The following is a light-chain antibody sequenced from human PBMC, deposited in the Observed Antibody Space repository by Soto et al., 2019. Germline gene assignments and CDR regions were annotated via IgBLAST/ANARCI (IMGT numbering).Light chain of an antibody. CDR2: EVS. CDR3: SSYSLITPYV. J-gene: IGLJ1*01. Sequence: QSALTHPASVSGSPGQSVTISCTGTSRDVGKYDLVSWYQHFPGKAPKLMIFEVSKRPSGISDRFSGSKSGNTASLTISGLQAEDEADYYCSSYSLITPYVFGTGTKLTVL. V-gene: IGLV2-23*02. CDR1: SRDVGKYDL.